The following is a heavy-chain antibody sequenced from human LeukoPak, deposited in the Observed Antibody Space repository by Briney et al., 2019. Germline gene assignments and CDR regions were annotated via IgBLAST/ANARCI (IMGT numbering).Heavy chain of an antibody. CDR1: GFTFSNYS. Sequence: GRSLRLSCEASGFTFSNYSMNWVRQAPGKGLEWVSYIRSSSSTIYYADSVKGRFTISRDNAKNSLYLQMNSLRAEDTAVYYCARAKRNGFDIWGQGTVVSVSS. J-gene: IGHJ3*02. CDR3: ARAKRNGFDI. V-gene: IGHV3-48*01. CDR2: IRSSSSTI.